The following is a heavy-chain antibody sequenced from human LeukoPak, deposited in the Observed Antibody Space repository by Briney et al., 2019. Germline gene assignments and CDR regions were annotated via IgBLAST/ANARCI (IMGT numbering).Heavy chain of an antibody. CDR3: ARASGSYVGQFDY. D-gene: IGHD1-26*01. V-gene: IGHV1-69*02. CDR1: GGTFSSYT. Sequence: ASVKVSCKASGGTFSSYTISWVLQAPGQGLEWMGRIIPILGIANYTQKVQGRVTITADKSTSTAYMELSSLRSEDTAVYYCARASGSYVGQFDYWGQGTLVTVSS. J-gene: IGHJ4*02. CDR2: IIPILGIA.